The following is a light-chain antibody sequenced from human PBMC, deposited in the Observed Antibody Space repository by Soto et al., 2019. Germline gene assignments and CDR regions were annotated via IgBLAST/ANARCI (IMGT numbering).Light chain of an antibody. J-gene: IGKJ1*01. CDR1: QSISDN. Sequence: EIVMTQSPATLSVSPGERATLSCRASQSISDNLAWYQQKPGQAPRLLIYAASTRATGIPARISGSGSGTEVTLTISSLQSEDFAVYYCQQYDNWPKTFGQGTKVEIK. CDR3: QQYDNWPKT. CDR2: AAS. V-gene: IGKV3-15*01.